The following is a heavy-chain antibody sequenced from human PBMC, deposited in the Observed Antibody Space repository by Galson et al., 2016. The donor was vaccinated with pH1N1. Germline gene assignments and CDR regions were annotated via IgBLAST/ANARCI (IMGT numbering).Heavy chain of an antibody. Sequence: QSGAEVKNPGEFLRISCKGSGYSFTNYWISWVRQMPGKGLEWIGYIYDSGRTNYSPSLESRVAISVATSENQFSLKLTSVSAADTAVYYCARGLHGGAAVWGQGTLVTVSS. CDR3: ARGLHGGAAV. J-gene: IGHJ1*01. CDR1: GYSFTNYW. CDR2: IYDSGRT. V-gene: IGHV5-10-1*01. D-gene: IGHD4-23*01.